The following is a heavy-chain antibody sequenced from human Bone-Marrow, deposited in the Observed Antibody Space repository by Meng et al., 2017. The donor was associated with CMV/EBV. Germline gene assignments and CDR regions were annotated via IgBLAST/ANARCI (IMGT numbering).Heavy chain of an antibody. J-gene: IGHJ6*02. D-gene: IGHD2-15*01. Sequence: SETLSLTCAVYGGSLSGYYWSWIRQPPGKGLEWIGEINHSGSTNYNPSLKSRVTISVDTSKNQFSLKLSSVTAADTAVYYCARERTGGYCSGGSCSRYYYYYYGMDVWGQGTTVPVSS. V-gene: IGHV4-34*01. CDR1: GGSLSGYY. CDR2: INHSGST. CDR3: ARERTGGYCSGGSCSRYYYYYYGMDV.